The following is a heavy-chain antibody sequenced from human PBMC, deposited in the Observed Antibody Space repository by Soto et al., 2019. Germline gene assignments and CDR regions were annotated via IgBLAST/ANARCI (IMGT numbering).Heavy chain of an antibody. D-gene: IGHD3-10*01. J-gene: IGHJ4*02. Sequence: EVQLVESRGGLVQPGGSLRLSCAASGFTFSDCWMHWVRHAPGKGLVWVSRINSDESVTSYADSVKGRFTISRDNAKNTLYLEMNSLRDEDTAVYYCASVGYGSGSYHFDFWGQGTLVTVSS. CDR2: INSDESVT. CDR1: GFTFSDCW. V-gene: IGHV3-74*01. CDR3: ASVGYGSGSYHFDF.